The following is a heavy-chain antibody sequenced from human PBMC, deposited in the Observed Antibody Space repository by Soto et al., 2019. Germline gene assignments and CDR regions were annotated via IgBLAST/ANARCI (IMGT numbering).Heavy chain of an antibody. CDR2: LWYDESNR. D-gene: IGHD6-13*01. V-gene: IGHV3-33*01. Sequence: QVQLVKSGGGVVQPGRSLKLSCAASGFTFSNYGMHWVRQAPGKGLEWVAALWYDESNRYYTDSVKGRFTISRDTSKNTLYLQMNSMRTEDTAVYYCERDLSRRSLANWGKGTLVTVSS. CDR1: GFTFSNYG. J-gene: IGHJ4*02. CDR3: ERDLSRRSLAN.